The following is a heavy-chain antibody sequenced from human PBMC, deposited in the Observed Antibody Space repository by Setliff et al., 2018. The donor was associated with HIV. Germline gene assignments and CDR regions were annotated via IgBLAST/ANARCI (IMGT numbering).Heavy chain of an antibody. D-gene: IGHD6-13*01. CDR2: VDPEGGKT. CDR1: GYTFSDYY. CDR3: ATGRIPCIPAVIVY. V-gene: IGHV1-69-2*01. J-gene: IGHJ4*02. Sequence: ASVKVSCKVSGYTFSDYYMHWVQQAPGKGLEWMGLVDPEGGKTIYAENFQGRVTITADTSTDTTYMKLSSLRSEDTAVYYCATGRIPCIPAVIVYWGQGTLVTVSS.